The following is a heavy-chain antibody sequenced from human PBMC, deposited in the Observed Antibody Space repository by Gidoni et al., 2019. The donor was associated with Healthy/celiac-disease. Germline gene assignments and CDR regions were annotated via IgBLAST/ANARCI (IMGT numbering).Heavy chain of an antibody. CDR2: ISSSGITI. Sequence: QVQPVEYGGGLVKPGGSLRLHRAASGSPFRDYYMSWIRQAPGKGLEWVSYISSSGITIYYADSVKGRFTISRDNAKNSLYLQMNSLRAEDTAVYYCARELASMVRDNWFDPWGRGTLVTVSS. CDR3: ARELASMVRDNWFDP. D-gene: IGHD3-10*01. CDR1: GSPFRDYY. J-gene: IGHJ5*02. V-gene: IGHV3-11*01.